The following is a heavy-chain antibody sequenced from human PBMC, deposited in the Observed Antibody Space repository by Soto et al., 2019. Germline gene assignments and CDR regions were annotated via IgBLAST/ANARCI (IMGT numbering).Heavy chain of an antibody. Sequence: GASVKVSCKASGYTFTGYYMHWVRQAPGQGLEWMGWINPNSGGTNYAQKFQGRVTMTRDTSISTAYMELSRLRSDDTAVYYCARGGIVATEIDNCFDPWGQGTLVTVSS. CDR3: ARGGIVATEIDNCFDP. J-gene: IGHJ5*02. CDR2: INPNSGGT. V-gene: IGHV1-2*02. CDR1: GYTFTGYY. D-gene: IGHD5-12*01.